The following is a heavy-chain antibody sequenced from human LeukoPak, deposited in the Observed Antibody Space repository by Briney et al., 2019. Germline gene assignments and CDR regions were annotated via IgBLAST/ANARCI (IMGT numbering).Heavy chain of an antibody. Sequence: PGGSLRLSCAASGFTFSSYGMHWVRQAPGKGLEWVAFIRYDGSNKYYADSVKGRFTISRDNSKNTLYLQMNSLRAEDTAVYYCAKHIVVVPAAITDYWGQGTLVTVS. CDR3: AKHIVVVPAAITDY. V-gene: IGHV3-30*02. D-gene: IGHD2-2*01. CDR1: GFTFSSYG. CDR2: IRYDGSNK. J-gene: IGHJ4*02.